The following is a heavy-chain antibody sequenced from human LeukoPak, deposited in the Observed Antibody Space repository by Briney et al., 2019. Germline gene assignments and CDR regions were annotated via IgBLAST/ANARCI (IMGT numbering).Heavy chain of an antibody. D-gene: IGHD1-26*01. J-gene: IGHJ4*02. CDR3: ARWESLDFDY. CDR2: INHSGST. Sequence: SETLSLTCAVYGGSFSGFYWSWIRQPPGKGLEWIGEINHSGSTNYNPSLKSRVTISVDTSKNQFSLKLSSVTAADTAVYYCARWESLDFDYWGQGTLVTVSS. CDR1: GGSFSGFY. V-gene: IGHV4-34*01.